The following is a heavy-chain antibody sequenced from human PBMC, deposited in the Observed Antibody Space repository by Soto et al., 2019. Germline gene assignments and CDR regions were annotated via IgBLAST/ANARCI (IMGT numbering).Heavy chain of an antibody. CDR3: ARMATFGSLNWFDP. D-gene: IGHD3-16*01. CDR2: MNPGSGDT. CDR1: GYSFTNND. Sequence: ASVKVSCKASGYSFTNNDVSWVRQATGQGLEWMGWMNPGSGDTVYAQKFQGRVTMTRDISTATAYMELSSLRSDDTATYYCARMATFGSLNWFDPWGQGTLVTGSS. J-gene: IGHJ5*02. V-gene: IGHV1-8*01.